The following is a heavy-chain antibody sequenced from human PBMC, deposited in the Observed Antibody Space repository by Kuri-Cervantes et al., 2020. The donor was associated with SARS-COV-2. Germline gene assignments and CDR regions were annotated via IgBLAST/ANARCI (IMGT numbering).Heavy chain of an antibody. CDR2: ISYDGNNK. V-gene: IGHV3-30*18. CDR3: AKDGAGAHDF. Sequence: GESLKISCAASGFTFSSYSMNWARQAPGKGLEWVAFISYDGNNKKCIASGKGRFTISRDNSQNKLYLQMRSLRPEDTAMYYCAKDGAGAHDFWGQGTLVTVSS. CDR1: GFTFSSYS. J-gene: IGHJ4*02. D-gene: IGHD4/OR15-4a*01.